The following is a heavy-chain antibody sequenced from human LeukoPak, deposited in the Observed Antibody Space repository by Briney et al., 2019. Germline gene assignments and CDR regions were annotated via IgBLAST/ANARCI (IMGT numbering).Heavy chain of an antibody. J-gene: IGHJ5*02. CDR3: ARRGYCSGGSCYSGSVFDP. CDR2: IYPGDSDT. CDR1: GYSFTSYW. Sequence: GESLKISCKGSGYSFTSYWIGWVRQMPGKGLEWMGIIYPGDSDTRYSPSFQGQVTISADKSISTAYLQWSSLKASDTAMYYCARRGYCSGGSCYSGSVFDPWGQGTLVTVSS. D-gene: IGHD2-15*01. V-gene: IGHV5-51*01.